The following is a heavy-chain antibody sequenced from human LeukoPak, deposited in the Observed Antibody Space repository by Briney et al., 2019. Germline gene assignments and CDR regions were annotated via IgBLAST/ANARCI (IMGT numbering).Heavy chain of an antibody. Sequence: GASLKVSCKASGDTLIIEDINLVRQSTGQGLECMGWMNPNSASPSYTQMFQDRVTMTRHISITTTYMELTHLRSEDTAVYYCARATAAGTWTCDLWGRGPTVTVSS. CDR3: ARATAAGTWTCDL. J-gene: IGHJ3*01. CDR2: MNPNSASP. V-gene: IGHV1-8*02. CDR1: GDTLIIED. D-gene: IGHD6-13*01.